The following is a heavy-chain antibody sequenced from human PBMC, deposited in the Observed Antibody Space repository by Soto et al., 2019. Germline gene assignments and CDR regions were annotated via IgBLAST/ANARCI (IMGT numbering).Heavy chain of an antibody. J-gene: IGHJ4*02. CDR1: GYTFTGYY. CDR3: ARGRVDSSGYSLDFDY. D-gene: IGHD3-22*01. CDR2: INPNSGGT. V-gene: IGHV1-2*04. Sequence: QVQLVQSGAEVKKPGASVKVSCKASGYTFTGYYMHWVRQAPGQGLEWMGWINPNSGGTNYAQKFQGWFTMTRDTSISTAYMELSRLRSDDTAVYYCARGRVDSSGYSLDFDYWGQGTLVTVSS.